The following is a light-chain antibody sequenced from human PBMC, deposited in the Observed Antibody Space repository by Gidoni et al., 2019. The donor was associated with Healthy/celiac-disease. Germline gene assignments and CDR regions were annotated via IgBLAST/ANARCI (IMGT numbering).Light chain of an antibody. CDR3: QQSYSTPVT. Sequence: DIQMTQSPSSLSASVGDRVTITCRASQSIRSYLNWYQQKPGKAPKLLIYAASSLQSGVPSRFSGSGSGTDFTLNISSLQPEDFATYYCQQSYSTPVTFGQGTKVEIK. CDR2: AAS. V-gene: IGKV1-39*01. CDR1: QSIRSY. J-gene: IGKJ1*01.